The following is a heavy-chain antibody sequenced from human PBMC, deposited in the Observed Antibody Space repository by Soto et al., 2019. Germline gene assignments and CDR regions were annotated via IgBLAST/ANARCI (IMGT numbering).Heavy chain of an antibody. V-gene: IGHV3-7*05. CDR2: IKQDGSEK. CDR3: TTDSYAMIVVPTDAFDI. J-gene: IGHJ3*02. D-gene: IGHD3-22*01. CDR1: GFTFSSYW. Sequence: GGSLRLSCAASGFTFSSYWMSWVRQAPGKGLEWVANIKQDGSEKYYVDSVKGRFTISRDNAKNSLYLQMNSLRAEDTAVYYCTTDSYAMIVVPTDAFDIWGQGTMVTVSS.